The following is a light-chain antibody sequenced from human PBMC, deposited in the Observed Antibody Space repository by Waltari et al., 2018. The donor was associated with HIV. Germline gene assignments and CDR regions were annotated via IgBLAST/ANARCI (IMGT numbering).Light chain of an antibody. CDR2: GDN. CDR3: QSYDSSLSGSV. V-gene: IGLV1-40*01. CDR1: SSNIGARFD. Sequence: PGQRVTISCTWSSSNIGARFDVHWYQQLPGQAPKRLIYGDNNRPSGVPDRFSGSKSGTSASLAITGLQAEDEADYYCQSYDSSLSGSVFGGGTKLTVL. J-gene: IGLJ3*02.